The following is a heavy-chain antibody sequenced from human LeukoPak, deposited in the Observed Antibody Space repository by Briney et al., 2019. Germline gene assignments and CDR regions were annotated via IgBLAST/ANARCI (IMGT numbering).Heavy chain of an antibody. CDR1: GFTFSNFW. V-gene: IGHV3-74*01. Sequence: GGSLRLSCAASGFTFSNFWMAWVRQAPGKGLMWVSRISYAGTSTTYADSVKGRFTISRDNAKNTLCLQMNSLRVEDTAIYYCVGGYGGDYWGQGTLVTVSS. CDR2: ISYAGTST. CDR3: VGGYGGDY. D-gene: IGHD5-12*01. J-gene: IGHJ4*02.